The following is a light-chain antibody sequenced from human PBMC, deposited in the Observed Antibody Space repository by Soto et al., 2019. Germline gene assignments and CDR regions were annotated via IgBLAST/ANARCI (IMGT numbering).Light chain of an antibody. V-gene: IGKV1-5*03. Sequence: IQMTQSHSTLSASVGDRVTITCRASQTIISCLSWYQHKPGKAPKLLIYKTSSLDRGVPSRFSGSGSGTDFTLTISSLQPEDFATYYCQQSYSTPHTFAQGTRL. J-gene: IGKJ5*01. CDR1: QTIISC. CDR2: KTS. CDR3: QQSYSTPHT.